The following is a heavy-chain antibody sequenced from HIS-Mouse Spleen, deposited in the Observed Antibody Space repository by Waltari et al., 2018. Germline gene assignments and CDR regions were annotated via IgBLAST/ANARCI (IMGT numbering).Heavy chain of an antibody. CDR3: AREGDSWSYFDY. J-gene: IGHJ4*02. Sequence: EVQLVESGGGLVQPGGSLRRSCAASGFPFSSYWMRWVRQAPGKGLEWVANIKQDGSEKYYVDSVKGRFTISRDNAKNSLYLQMNSLRAEDTAVYYCAREGDSWSYFDYWGQGTLVTVSS. CDR2: IKQDGSEK. CDR1: GFPFSSYW. D-gene: IGHD1-26*01. V-gene: IGHV3-7*01.